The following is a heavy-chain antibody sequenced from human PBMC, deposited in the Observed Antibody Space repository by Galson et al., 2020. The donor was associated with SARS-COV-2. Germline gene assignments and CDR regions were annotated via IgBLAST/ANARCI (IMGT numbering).Heavy chain of an antibody. CDR2: IKQDGSEK. CDR3: ARDLWFGESPYYYYYGMDV. J-gene: IGHJ6*02. CDR1: GFTFSSYW. V-gene: IGHV3-7*01. Sequence: GGSLRLSCAASGFTFSSYWMSWVRQAPGKGLEWVANIKQDGSEKYYVDSVKGRFTISRDNAKNSLYLQMNSLRAEDTAVYYCARDLWFGESPYYYYYGMDVWGQGTTVTVSS. D-gene: IGHD3-10*01.